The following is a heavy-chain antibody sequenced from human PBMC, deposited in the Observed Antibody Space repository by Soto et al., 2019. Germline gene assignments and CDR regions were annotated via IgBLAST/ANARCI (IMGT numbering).Heavy chain of an antibody. CDR2: IWYDGSNK. CDR1: GFTFSSYG. V-gene: IGHV3-33*01. Sequence: GALRLSCAASGFTFSSYGMHWVRQAPGKGLEWVAVIWYDGSNKYYADSVKGRFTISRDNSKNTLYLQMNSLRAEDTAVYYCARDLRIAVAGTLDYWGQGTLVTVSS. J-gene: IGHJ4*02. D-gene: IGHD6-19*01. CDR3: ARDLRIAVAGTLDY.